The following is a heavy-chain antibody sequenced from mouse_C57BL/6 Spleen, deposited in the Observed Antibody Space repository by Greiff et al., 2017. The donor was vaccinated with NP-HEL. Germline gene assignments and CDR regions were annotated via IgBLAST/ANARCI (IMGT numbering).Heavy chain of an antibody. CDR2: IDPEDGET. J-gene: IGHJ2*01. Sequence: VQLQQSGAELVKPGASVKLSCTASGFNIKDYYMHWVKQRTEQGLAWIGRIDPEDGETKYAPKFPGKATITADTSSNTAYLQLSSLTSEDTAVYYCARRYSNYEYFDYWGQGTTLTVSS. CDR3: ARRYSNYEYFDY. CDR1: GFNIKDYY. V-gene: IGHV14-2*01. D-gene: IGHD2-5*01.